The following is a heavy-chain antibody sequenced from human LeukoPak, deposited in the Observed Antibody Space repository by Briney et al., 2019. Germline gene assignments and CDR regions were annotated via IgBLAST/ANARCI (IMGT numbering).Heavy chain of an antibody. CDR3: ARDRGVSQSHFDY. D-gene: IGHD3-10*01. CDR1: GGSISSSSYY. CDR2: IYYSGST. Sequence: PSETLSLTCTVSGGSISSSSYYWGWIRQPPGKGLEWIGSIYYSGSTYYNPSLKSRVTISVDTSKNQFSLKLSSVTAADTAVYYCARDRGVSQSHFDYWGQGTLVTVSS. V-gene: IGHV4-39*07. J-gene: IGHJ4*02.